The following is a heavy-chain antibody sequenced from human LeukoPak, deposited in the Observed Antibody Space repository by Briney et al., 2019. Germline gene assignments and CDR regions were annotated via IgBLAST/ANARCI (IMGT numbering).Heavy chain of an antibody. Sequence: SETLSLTCTVSGGSISSSSYYWGWIRQPPGKGLEWIGSIYYSGSTYYNPSLKSRVTISVDTSKNQFSLKLSSVTAADTAVYYCARHLVVTARPFDYWGQGTLVTVSS. CDR1: GGSISSSSYY. CDR3: ARHLVVTARPFDY. D-gene: IGHD2-21*02. J-gene: IGHJ4*02. V-gene: IGHV4-39*01. CDR2: IYYSGST.